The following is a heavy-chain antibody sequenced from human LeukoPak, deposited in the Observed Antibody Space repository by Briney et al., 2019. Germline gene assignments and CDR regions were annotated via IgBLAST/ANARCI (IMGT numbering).Heavy chain of an antibody. Sequence: GGSLRLSCAASGFTFSSYSMNWVRQAPGKGLEWASSISSSSSYIYYADSVKGRFTISRDNAKNSLYLQMNSLRAEDTAVYYCARKGTIFGVACFDYWGQGTLVTVSS. CDR3: ARKGTIFGVACFDY. D-gene: IGHD3-3*01. V-gene: IGHV3-21*01. CDR2: ISSSSSYI. J-gene: IGHJ4*02. CDR1: GFTFSSYS.